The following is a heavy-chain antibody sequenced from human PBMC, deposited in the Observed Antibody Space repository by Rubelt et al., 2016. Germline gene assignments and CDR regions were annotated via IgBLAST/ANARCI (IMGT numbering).Heavy chain of an antibody. Sequence: SCAASGFTFSSYSMNWVRQAPGKGLEWVSSISSSSSYIYYADSVKGRFTISRDNAKNSLYLQMNSLRAEETAVYYCARTSSGWYGHFDYWGQGTLVTVSS. CDR2: ISSSSSYI. V-gene: IGHV3-21*01. D-gene: IGHD6-19*01. CDR1: GFTFSSYS. CDR3: ARTSSGWYGHFDY. J-gene: IGHJ4*02.